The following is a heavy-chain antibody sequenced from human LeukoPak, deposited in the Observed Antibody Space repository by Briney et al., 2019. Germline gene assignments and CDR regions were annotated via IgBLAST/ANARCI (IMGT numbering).Heavy chain of an antibody. J-gene: IGHJ3*02. Sequence: SQTLSLTCAISGDTVSNNGPAWNWIRQSPSRGLEWLGRTYYRSKRSYDFAVSVKSRITIDPDTSKNQFSLQLNSVTPDDTAVYYCARGKYSAFDIWGQGTMVTVSS. V-gene: IGHV6-1*01. D-gene: IGHD2/OR15-2a*01. CDR2: TYYRSKRSY. CDR1: GDTVSNNGPA. CDR3: ARGKYSAFDI.